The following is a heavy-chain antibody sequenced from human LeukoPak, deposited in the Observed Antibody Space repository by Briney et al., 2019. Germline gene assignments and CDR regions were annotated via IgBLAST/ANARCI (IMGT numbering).Heavy chain of an antibody. Sequence: ASVKVSCKASGYTFTSYGISWVRQAPGQGLEWMGWISAYNGNTNCAQKLQGRVTMTIDTSTSTASMELRSLRSDDTAVYYCARDRFEGYDFWSGYKVVVFDPWGQGTLVTVSS. CDR2: ISAYNGNT. V-gene: IGHV1-18*01. CDR3: ARDRFEGYDFWSGYKVVVFDP. D-gene: IGHD3-3*01. J-gene: IGHJ5*02. CDR1: GYTFTSYG.